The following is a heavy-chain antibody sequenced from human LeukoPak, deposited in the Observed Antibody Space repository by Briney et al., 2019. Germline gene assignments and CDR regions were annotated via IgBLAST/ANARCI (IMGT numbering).Heavy chain of an antibody. Sequence: GGSLRLSCAASRFTFSNHWMTWVRQAPGKGLEWVANIQGDGSQTYYVDSVKGRFTVSRDNSKNSLFLHMNGLRVDDTAFYYCARETSGYTWSPPPFDFWGQGALVTVSS. CDR3: ARETSGYTWSPPPFDF. V-gene: IGHV3-7*01. CDR2: IQGDGSQT. J-gene: IGHJ4*02. CDR1: RFTFSNHW. D-gene: IGHD5-24*01.